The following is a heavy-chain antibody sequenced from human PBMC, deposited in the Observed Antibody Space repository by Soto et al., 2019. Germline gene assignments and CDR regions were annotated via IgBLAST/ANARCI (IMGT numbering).Heavy chain of an antibody. CDR3: ARVWSYYGSGSYYTSYYFDY. CDR2: INPSGGST. D-gene: IGHD3-10*01. CDR1: GYTFTSYY. V-gene: IGHV1-46*01. Sequence: ASVKVSCKASGYTFTSYYMHWVRQAPGQGLEWMGIINPSGGSTSYAQKFQGRVTMTSDTSTSTVYMELSSLRSEDTAVYYCARVWSYYGSGSYYTSYYFDYWGQGTLVTVSS. J-gene: IGHJ4*02.